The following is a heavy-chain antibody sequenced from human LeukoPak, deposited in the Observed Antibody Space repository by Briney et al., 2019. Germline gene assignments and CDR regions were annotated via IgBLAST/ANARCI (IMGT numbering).Heavy chain of an antibody. CDR1: GYTFTSYG. CDR2: ISAYNGNT. V-gene: IGHV1-18*01. D-gene: IGHD6-13*01. CDR3: ARVAFSSSWYGGGFDY. J-gene: IGHJ4*02. Sequence: ASVKVSCKASGYTFTSYGISWVRQAPGQGLEWMGWISAYNGNTNYAQKLQGRVTMTTDTSTSTAYMELRSLRSDDTAVYYCARVAFSSSWYGGGFDYWGQGTLVTVSS.